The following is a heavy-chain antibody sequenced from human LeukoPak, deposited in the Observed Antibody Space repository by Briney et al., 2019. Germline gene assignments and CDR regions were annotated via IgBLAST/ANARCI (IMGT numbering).Heavy chain of an antibody. V-gene: IGHV1-8*01. CDR2: MSPNSGDT. D-gene: IGHD1-1*01. CDR3: ASNPPNTGDFYY. J-gene: IGHJ4*02. Sequence: ASVKVSCKTSGYTFTNLDINWLRQAPGQGLEWRGWMSPNSGDTGYAQKFQGRVSMTRDIFKSTAYMELSSLRSEDTAIYYCASNPPNTGDFYYWGLGTLVTVSS. CDR1: GYTFTNLD.